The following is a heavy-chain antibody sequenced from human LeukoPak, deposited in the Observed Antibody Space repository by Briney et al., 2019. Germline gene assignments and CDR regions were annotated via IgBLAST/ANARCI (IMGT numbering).Heavy chain of an antibody. V-gene: IGHV1-2*06. D-gene: IGHD2-2*01. J-gene: IGHJ4*02. Sequence: GASVKVSCKASGYSFIGYYTHWVRQAPGQGLEWMGRINPNSGATNFVQKSQGRVTVTTDTSISTAYMELTRLRSDDTAVYYCAREGKGYLDYWGQGTLVTVSS. CDR2: INPNSGAT. CDR3: AREGKGYLDY. CDR1: GYSFIGYY.